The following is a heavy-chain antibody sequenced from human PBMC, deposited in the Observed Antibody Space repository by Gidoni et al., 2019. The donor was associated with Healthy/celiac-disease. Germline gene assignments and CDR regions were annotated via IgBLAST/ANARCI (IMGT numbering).Heavy chain of an antibody. CDR2: IIPSLCPA. Sequence: QVQLVQSGAEGTKPGSSVRGSCKDSVGTFSSYAISGVRQAPGQGLEWLGGIIPSLCPATYAQKFQGRVTITADESTSTAYMELSSLRSEDTAVYYCASKIAAAGTRAFDIWGQGTMVTVSS. D-gene: IGHD6-13*01. CDR1: VGTFSSYA. J-gene: IGHJ3*02. V-gene: IGHV1-69*01. CDR3: ASKIAAAGTRAFDI.